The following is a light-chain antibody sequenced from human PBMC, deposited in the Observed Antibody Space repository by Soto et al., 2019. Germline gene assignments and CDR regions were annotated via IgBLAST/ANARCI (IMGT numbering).Light chain of an antibody. CDR2: VAS. CDR1: QGISSW. V-gene: IGKV1-12*01. J-gene: IGKJ4*01. CDR3: QQVNSFPLT. Sequence: DIRMTQSPSSVSASVGDRVTITCRASQGISSWLGWYQQKPGKAPKLLMYVASSLQSGVPSRFRGSGSGTDFTLTISSLHPEDLATYCCQQVNSFPLTCGGGTKVEIK.